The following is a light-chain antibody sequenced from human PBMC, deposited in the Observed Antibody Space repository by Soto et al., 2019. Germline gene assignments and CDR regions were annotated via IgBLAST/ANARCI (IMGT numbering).Light chain of an antibody. Sequence: EIVLTQSPATLSSFPGDRVTLSCRASQYINTRLAWYQHRPGQAPTLLIYQTSIRAAGIPARFSASGSGTDFTLTISDVQPEYFAFYYFYQRQSCPRTFGQGTKVDI. CDR2: QTS. J-gene: IGKJ1*01. V-gene: IGKV3-11*01. CDR3: YQRQSCPRT. CDR1: QYINTR.